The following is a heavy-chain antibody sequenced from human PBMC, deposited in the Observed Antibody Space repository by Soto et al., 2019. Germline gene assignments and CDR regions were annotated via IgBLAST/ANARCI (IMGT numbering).Heavy chain of an antibody. V-gene: IGHV4-30-2*01. CDR1: GDSITSGMYS. CDR3: ARGGALRPNGHVPLAF. D-gene: IGHD3-16*01. CDR2: IHVTGST. J-gene: IGHJ4*02. Sequence: QLQLRESGSRLVQPSQTLTLTCSVSGDSITSGMYSWRWIRQAPGKGLEWLGNIHVTGSTAFNPSLRRRLTMTVDTSQNQFSLYVNSVTTADTAVYYCARGGALRPNGHVPLAFWGRGTLVTVSS.